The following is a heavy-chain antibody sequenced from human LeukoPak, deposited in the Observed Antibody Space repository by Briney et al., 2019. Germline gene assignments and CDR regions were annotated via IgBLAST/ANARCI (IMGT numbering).Heavy chain of an antibody. CDR3: ARAIGYCSSTSCLDYYMDV. Sequence: ASVKVSCKASGGTFSSYAISWVRQAPGQGLEWMGWMNPNSGNTGYAQKFQGRVTITRNTSISTAYMELSSLRSEDTAVYYCARAIGYCSSTSCLDYYMDVWGKGTTVTVSS. CDR1: GGTFSSYA. CDR2: MNPNSGNT. J-gene: IGHJ6*03. D-gene: IGHD2-2*01. V-gene: IGHV1-8*03.